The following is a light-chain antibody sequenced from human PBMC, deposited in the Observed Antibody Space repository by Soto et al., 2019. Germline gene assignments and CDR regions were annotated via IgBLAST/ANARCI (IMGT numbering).Light chain of an antibody. V-gene: IGKV3-15*01. Sequence: EIVMTQSPAAMSVSPGERATLSCKASQTVSKNLAWYQQRPGQAPRLLIYDASTRATGIPARFSGSGSGTDFTLTISSLQSEDFGVYYCQQYNNWPPWTFGQGTKVENK. CDR3: QQYNNWPPWT. CDR2: DAS. CDR1: QTVSKN. J-gene: IGKJ1*01.